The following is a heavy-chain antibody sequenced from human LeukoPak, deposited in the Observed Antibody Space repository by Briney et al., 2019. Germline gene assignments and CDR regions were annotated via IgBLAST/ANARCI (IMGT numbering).Heavy chain of an antibody. CDR2: IKQDGSEK. CDR3: ARDTAPLPYYFDY. V-gene: IGHV3-7*01. Sequence: GGSLRLSCAASGFTFSSYWMSWVRQAPGKGLEWVANIKQDGSEKYYVDSVKGRFTISRDNAKNSLYLQVNSLRAEDTAVYYCARDTAPLPYYFDYWGQGTLVTVSS. CDR1: GFTFSSYW. D-gene: IGHD4-17*01. J-gene: IGHJ4*02.